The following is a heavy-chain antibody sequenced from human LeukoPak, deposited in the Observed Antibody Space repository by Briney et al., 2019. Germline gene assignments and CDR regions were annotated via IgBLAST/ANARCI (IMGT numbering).Heavy chain of an antibody. D-gene: IGHD3-3*01. V-gene: IGHV3-66*01. CDR1: GFTVTSNY. J-gene: IGHJ3*02. Sequence: GGSLRLSCAASGFTVTSNYMSWVRQAPGKGLEWVSVIYSGGSTYYADSVKGRFTISRDNSKNTLYLQMNSLSTDDTAVYYCARGTIFGGVSDAFDIWGQGTMVTVSS. CDR3: ARGTIFGGVSDAFDI. CDR2: IYSGGST.